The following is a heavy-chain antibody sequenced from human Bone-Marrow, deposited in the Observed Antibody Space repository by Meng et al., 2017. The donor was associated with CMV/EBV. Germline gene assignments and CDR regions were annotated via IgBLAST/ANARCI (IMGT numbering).Heavy chain of an antibody. J-gene: IGHJ6*02. CDR2: IYYSGST. Sequence: ESLKISCTVSGGSVSSGSYYWSWIRQPPGKGLEWIGSIYYSGSTYYNPSLKSRVTISVDTSKNQFSLKLSSVTAADTAVYYCARARSDFWSGYYGPISYLDYYYYGMDVWGQGTTVTVSS. CDR1: GGSVSSGSYY. D-gene: IGHD3-3*01. V-gene: IGHV4-39*07. CDR3: ARARSDFWSGYYGPISYLDYYYYGMDV.